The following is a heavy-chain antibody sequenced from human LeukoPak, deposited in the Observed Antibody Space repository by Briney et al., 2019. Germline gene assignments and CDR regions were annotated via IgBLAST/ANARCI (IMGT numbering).Heavy chain of an antibody. CDR3: AKQQWLGCFDY. CDR2: ISGSGGST. J-gene: IGHJ4*02. CDR1: GFTFSSYA. Sequence: GGSLRLSCAASGFTFSSYARSWVRQAPGKGLEWVSAISGSGGSTYYADSVNGRFTISRDNSKNTLYLQMNSLRAEDTAVYYCAKQQWLGCFDYWGQGTLVTVSS. D-gene: IGHD6-19*01. V-gene: IGHV3-23*01.